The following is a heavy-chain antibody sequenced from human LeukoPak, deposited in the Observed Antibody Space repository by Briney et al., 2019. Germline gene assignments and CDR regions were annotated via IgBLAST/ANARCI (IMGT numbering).Heavy chain of an antibody. V-gene: IGHV3-23*01. Sequence: GGSLRFSCAASGLTFSSYAMTWVRQAPGKGLEWVSAISWSGADTYYADSVKGRFTISRDNSKNTLYLQMNSLRAEDTAVYYCAIHSYSNYGSLDYWGQGTLVTVSS. CDR3: AIHSYSNYGSLDY. J-gene: IGHJ4*02. CDR1: GLTFSSYA. D-gene: IGHD4-11*01. CDR2: ISWSGADT.